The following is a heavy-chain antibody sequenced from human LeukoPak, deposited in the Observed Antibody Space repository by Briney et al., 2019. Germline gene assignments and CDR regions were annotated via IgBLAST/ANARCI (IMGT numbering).Heavy chain of an antibody. J-gene: IGHJ4*02. Sequence: GGSLRLSCAASGFTFSGSAMSWVRQAPGKGLEWVSAVSNSGGSTYYADSVKGRFTISRDNSKNTLYLQMNSLRAEDTAVYYCAKVTRVAVAGYFDYWGQGTLVTVSS. V-gene: IGHV3-23*01. CDR3: AKVTRVAVAGYFDY. CDR2: VSNSGGST. D-gene: IGHD6-19*01. CDR1: GFTFSGSA.